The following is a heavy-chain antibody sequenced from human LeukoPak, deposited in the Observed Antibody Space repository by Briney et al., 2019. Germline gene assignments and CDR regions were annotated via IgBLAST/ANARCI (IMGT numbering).Heavy chain of an antibody. CDR3: AKDTLSTQLLRYFDWASYYFDY. CDR1: GFTFSSYA. V-gene: IGHV3-23*01. J-gene: IGHJ4*02. D-gene: IGHD3-9*01. Sequence: GGSLRLSCAASGFTFSSYAMSWVRQAPGKGLEWVSAISGSGGSTYYADSVKGRFTISRDISKNTLYLQMNSLRVEDTAVYYCAKDTLSTQLLRYFDWASYYFDYWGQGTLVTVSS. CDR2: ISGSGGST.